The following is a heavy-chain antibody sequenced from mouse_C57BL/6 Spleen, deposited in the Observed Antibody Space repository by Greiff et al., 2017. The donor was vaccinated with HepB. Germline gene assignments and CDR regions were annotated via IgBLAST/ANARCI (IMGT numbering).Heavy chain of an antibody. J-gene: IGHJ1*03. CDR2: FHPYNDDT. D-gene: IGHD1-1*01. CDR3: ARRAGSWYFDV. CDR1: GYTFTTYP. Sequence: QVQLKEPGAELVKPGASVKMSCKASGYTFTTYPIEWVKQNHGKSLEWIGNFHPYNDDTKYNEKFKGKATLTVEKSSSTVYLELSRLTSDDSAVYSCARRAGSWYFDVWGTGTTVTVSS. V-gene: IGHV1-47*01.